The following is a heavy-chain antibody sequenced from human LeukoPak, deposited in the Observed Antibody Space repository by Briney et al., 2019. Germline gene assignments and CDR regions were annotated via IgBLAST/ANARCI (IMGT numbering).Heavy chain of an antibody. D-gene: IGHD5-12*01. V-gene: IGHV7-4-1*02. CDR1: GYTFTSYA. Sequence: GASVKVSCKASGYTFTSYAMNWVRQAPGQRLEWMGWIDTNTGNPTYAQGFTGRFVFSLDTSVSTAFLQISSLEAEDTAVYYCARVLSSGYAVGFDYWGQGTLVTVSS. CDR2: IDTNTGNP. J-gene: IGHJ4*02. CDR3: ARVLSSGYAVGFDY.